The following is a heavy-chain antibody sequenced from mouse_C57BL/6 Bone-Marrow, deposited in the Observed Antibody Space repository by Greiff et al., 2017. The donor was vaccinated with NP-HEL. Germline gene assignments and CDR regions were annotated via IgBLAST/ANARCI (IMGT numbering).Heavy chain of an antibody. CDR2: IGPGSGST. D-gene: IGHD2-4*01. J-gene: IGHJ3*01. V-gene: IGHV1-77*01. Sequence: QVQLQQSGPELVKPGASVKISCKASGYTFTDYYINWVKQRPGQGLEWIGKIGPGSGSTYYNEKFKGKATLTADKSSSTAYMQLSSLTSEDSAVYFWARKTIYDEYLAWFAYWGQGTLVTVSA. CDR3: ARKTIYDEYLAWFAY. CDR1: GYTFTDYY.